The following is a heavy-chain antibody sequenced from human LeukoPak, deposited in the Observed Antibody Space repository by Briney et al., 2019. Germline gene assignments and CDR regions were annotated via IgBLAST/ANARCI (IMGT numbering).Heavy chain of an antibody. CDR3: ARGVKRWLQLHDC. CDR1: GYTFTSYD. V-gene: IGHV1-8*01. Sequence: ASVKVSCKASGYTFTSYDINWVRQATGQGLEWMRWMNPNSGNTGYAQEFQGRVTMTRTTSIRTAYMEMSRLTSEDTAVYFCARGVKRWLQLHDCWGEGTLVTVSS. CDR2: MNPNSGNT. J-gene: IGHJ4*02. D-gene: IGHD5-24*01.